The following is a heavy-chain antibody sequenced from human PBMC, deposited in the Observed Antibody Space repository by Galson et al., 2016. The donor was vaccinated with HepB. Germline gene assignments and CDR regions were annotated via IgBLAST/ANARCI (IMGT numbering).Heavy chain of an antibody. D-gene: IGHD3-3*01. V-gene: IGHV3-53*01. CDR2: IYSGASI. CDR1: GFTVSDNY. J-gene: IGHJ4*02. CDR3: ARLSPTILGVADY. Sequence: SLRLSCAASGFTVSDNYMSWVRQAPGKGLEYVSVIYSGASIYYTDFLKGRLPISKDTSNNTLHLQMNSLRPEDTAVYYCARLSPTILGVADYWGQGTLVTVSS.